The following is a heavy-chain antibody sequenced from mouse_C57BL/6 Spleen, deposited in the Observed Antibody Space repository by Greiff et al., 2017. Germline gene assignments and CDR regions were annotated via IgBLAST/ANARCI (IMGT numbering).Heavy chain of an antibody. D-gene: IGHD2-2*01. J-gene: IGHJ3*01. CDR2: IDPSDSET. CDR3: ARNGYDGFAY. Sequence: VQLQQPGAELVRPGSSVKLSCKASGYTFTSYWMHWVKQRPIQGLEWIGNIDPSDSETHYNQKFKDKATLTVDKSSSTAYMQRSSLTSEDSAVYYCARNGYDGFAYGGQGTLVTVSA. CDR1: GYTFTSYW. V-gene: IGHV1-52*01.